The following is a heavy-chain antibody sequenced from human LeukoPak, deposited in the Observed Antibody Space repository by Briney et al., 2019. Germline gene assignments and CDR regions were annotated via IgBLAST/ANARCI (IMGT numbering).Heavy chain of an antibody. CDR3: VTRGGSGSYYRWAFAY. D-gene: IGHD3-10*01. Sequence: GGSLRLSCAASGFTFSSYAMSWVRQAPGKGLEWVSAISGSGGSTYYADSVKGRFTISRDNSKNTLFLQMDSLKADDKAVYYCVTRGGSGSYYRWAFAYWGQGTLVTVSS. CDR1: GFTFSSYA. V-gene: IGHV3-23*01. CDR2: ISGSGGST. J-gene: IGHJ4*02.